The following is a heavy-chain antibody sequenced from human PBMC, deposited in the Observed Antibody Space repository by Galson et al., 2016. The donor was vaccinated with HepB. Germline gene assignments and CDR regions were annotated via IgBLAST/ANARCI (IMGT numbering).Heavy chain of an antibody. CDR3: AKAGRDGFKIHFDF. D-gene: IGHD5-24*01. V-gene: IGHV3-23*01. Sequence: SLRLSCAASGFTVFNNYMTWVRQAPGKGLEWVSHISVGGGKTYYADSVKGRLTISRDNSKNMLYVRISSLRAEDTAVYYCAKAGRDGFKIHFDFWGQGTLVSVSS. CDR2: ISVGGGKT. J-gene: IGHJ4*02. CDR1: GFTVFNNY.